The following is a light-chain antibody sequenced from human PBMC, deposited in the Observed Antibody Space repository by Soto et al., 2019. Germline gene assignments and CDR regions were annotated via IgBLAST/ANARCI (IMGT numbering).Light chain of an antibody. V-gene: IGLV2-23*02. CDR3: CSYAPTRASYV. CDR1: GSDIGSYNL. J-gene: IGLJ1*01. Sequence: QSVLTQPASVSGSPGQSITISCTGTGSDIGSYNLVSWYQQPPGKAPKLIIYEVTNRPSGVSSRFSGSKSGNTASLTISGLQAEDDADYYCCSYAPTRASYVFGTVTKATVL. CDR2: EVT.